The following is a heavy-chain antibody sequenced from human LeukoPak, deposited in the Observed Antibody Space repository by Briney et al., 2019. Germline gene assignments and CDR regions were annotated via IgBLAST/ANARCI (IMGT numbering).Heavy chain of an antibody. V-gene: IGHV4-39*01. Sequence: SETLSLTCTVSGDSTSSSSYYWGWIRQPPGKGLEWIGSIYYSGSTYYNPSLRSRVTISDDTSKNQFSLKLSPVTAADTAVYYCARIVGATDYFDYWGQGTLVTVSS. CDR3: ARIVGATDYFDY. CDR2: IYYSGST. D-gene: IGHD1-26*01. J-gene: IGHJ4*02. CDR1: GDSTSSSSYY.